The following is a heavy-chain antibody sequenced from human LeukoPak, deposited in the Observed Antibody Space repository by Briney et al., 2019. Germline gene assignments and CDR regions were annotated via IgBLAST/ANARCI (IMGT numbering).Heavy chain of an antibody. V-gene: IGHV4-4*07. CDR1: GGSISSYY. CDR2: IYTSGST. J-gene: IGHJ6*03. Sequence: SSETLSLTCTVSGGSISSYYWSWIRQPAGKGLEWIGRIYTSGSTNYNPSPKSRVTMSVDTSKNQFSLKLSSVTAADTAVYYCAREESYDFWSGFQNMAVWGKGTTVTVSS. CDR3: AREESYDFWSGFQNMAV. D-gene: IGHD3-3*01.